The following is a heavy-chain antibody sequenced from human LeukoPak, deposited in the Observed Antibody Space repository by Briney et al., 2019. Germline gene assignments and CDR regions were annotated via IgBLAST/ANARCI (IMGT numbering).Heavy chain of an antibody. CDR3: ATALRLEALDL. Sequence: ASVKVSCKVSGYTLTELSTHWVRQAPGKGLEWMGGFDLEDGERIYAQKFQDRVTMTEDTSTDTAYMELRSLRSEDTAMYYCATALRLEALDLWGHGTVVTVSS. J-gene: IGHJ3*01. CDR2: FDLEDGER. D-gene: IGHD3-16*01. CDR1: GYTLTELS. V-gene: IGHV1-24*01.